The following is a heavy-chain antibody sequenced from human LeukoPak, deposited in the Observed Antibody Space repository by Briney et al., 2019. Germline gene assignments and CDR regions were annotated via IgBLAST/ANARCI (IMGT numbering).Heavy chain of an antibody. CDR3: ARGDNWTGYFGY. J-gene: IGHJ4*02. V-gene: IGHV4-4*07. D-gene: IGHD3/OR15-3a*01. CDR2: IYSSGSI. Sequence: SETLYLTCTVSGGSITGYYWNWVRQPAGKGLEWIGRIYSSGSINYNPSLKSRVTMSVDTSKNRFSLRLNSVTAADTAVYYCARGDNWTGYFGYWGQGTLVTVSS. CDR1: GGSITGYY.